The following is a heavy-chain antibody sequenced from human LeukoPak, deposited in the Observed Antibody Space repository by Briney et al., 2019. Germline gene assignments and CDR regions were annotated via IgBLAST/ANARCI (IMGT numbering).Heavy chain of an antibody. D-gene: IGHD3-10*01. CDR3: ARQVLLAFDY. V-gene: IGHV4-39*01. CDR1: GGSISSTSYY. CDR2: VFYTGTT. Sequence: PSETLSLTCSVSGGSISSTSYYWDWIRQPPGKGLEWIGTVFYTGTTYYNPSLKSRVIISVDTSNNQFSLKLSSVTAADTALYYCARQVLLAFDYWGQGALVTVSS. J-gene: IGHJ4*02.